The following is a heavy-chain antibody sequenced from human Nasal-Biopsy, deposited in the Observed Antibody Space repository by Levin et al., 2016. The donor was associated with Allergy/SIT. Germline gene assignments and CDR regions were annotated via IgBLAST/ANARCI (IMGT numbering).Heavy chain of an antibody. V-gene: IGHV3-7*01. D-gene: IGHD5-18*01. CDR2: IRHDGGER. CDR1: GFIFSDYW. CDR3: ATPSRAETAMT. J-gene: IGHJ4*02. Sequence: GGSLRLSCTASGFIFSDYWMAWLRQAPGREPEWVATIRHDGGERQYVDSVWGRFTVSRDNSKNVLYLEIGSLRVEDTAVYYCATPSRAETAMTWGQGTLVTVSS.